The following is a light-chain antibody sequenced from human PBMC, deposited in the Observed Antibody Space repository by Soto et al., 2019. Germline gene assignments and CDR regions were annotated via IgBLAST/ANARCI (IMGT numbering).Light chain of an antibody. CDR2: DAS. CDR1: QSISSW. V-gene: IGKV1-5*01. CDR3: QQYGSSLRT. J-gene: IGKJ1*01. Sequence: GDRVTITCLASQSISSWLAWYQQKPGKAPKLLIYDASSLESGVPSRFSGSGSGTEFTLTISRLEPEDFAVYYCQQYGSSLRTFGQGTKVDNK.